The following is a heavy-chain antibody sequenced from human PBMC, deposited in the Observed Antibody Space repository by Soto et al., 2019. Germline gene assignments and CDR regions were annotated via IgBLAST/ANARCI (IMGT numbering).Heavy chain of an antibody. CDR2: IHHSGRN. V-gene: IGHV4-4*02. D-gene: IGHD6-19*01. CDR1: GGSIGSVNW. CDR3: ARGGWYPYVMDL. Sequence: PSETLSLTCAVSGGSIGSVNWWNWVRQPPGKGLEWIGEIHHSGRNYYTPSLKSRVTISLDKSNSKFSLKLDSVTAADTAFYYCARGGWYPYVMDLWGQGITVTVSS. J-gene: IGHJ6*02.